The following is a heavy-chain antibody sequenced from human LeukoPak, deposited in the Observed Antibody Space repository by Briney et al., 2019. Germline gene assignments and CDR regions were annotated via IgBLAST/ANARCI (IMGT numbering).Heavy chain of an antibody. J-gene: IGHJ4*02. CDR1: GFTVSSNY. V-gene: IGHV3-53*01. Sequence: PGGSLRLSCAASGFTVSSNYMSWVRQAPGKGLEWVSVIYSGGSTYYADSVKGRFTISRGNSKNTLYLQMNSLRAEDTAVYYCASVGSTSCYSAPCDYWGQGTLVTVSS. CDR2: IYSGGST. CDR3: ASVGSTSCYSAPCDY. D-gene: IGHD2-2*02.